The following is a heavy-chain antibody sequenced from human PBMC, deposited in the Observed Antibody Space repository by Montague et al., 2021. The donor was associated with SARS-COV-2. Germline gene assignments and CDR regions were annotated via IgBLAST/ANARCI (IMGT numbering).Heavy chain of an antibody. CDR1: GRSISSSNW. V-gene: IGHV4-4*02. CDR3: ARAPGGGTWDYFDY. CDR2: IYHSGST. J-gene: IGHJ4*02. D-gene: IGHD3-16*01. Sequence: SETLSLTCAVSGRSISSSNWWSWVRQPPGKGLEWIGEIYHSGSTNYNPSLKSRVTISVDKSKNQFSLKLSSVTAADTAVYYCARAPGGGTWDYFDYWGQGTLVTVSS.